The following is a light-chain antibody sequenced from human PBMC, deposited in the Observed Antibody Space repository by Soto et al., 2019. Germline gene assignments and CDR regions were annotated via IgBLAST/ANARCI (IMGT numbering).Light chain of an antibody. J-gene: IGLJ3*02. CDR1: SSDVGGYNY. CDR3: SSYRE. CDR2: EVS. V-gene: IGLV2-14*01. Sequence: QSALTQPASVSGSPGQSITISCTGTSSDVGGYNYVSWYQQHPGKAPKLMIYEVSNRPSGVSNRFSGSKSGNTASLTISGLQAEDEADYYCSSYREFGGGTKLTVL.